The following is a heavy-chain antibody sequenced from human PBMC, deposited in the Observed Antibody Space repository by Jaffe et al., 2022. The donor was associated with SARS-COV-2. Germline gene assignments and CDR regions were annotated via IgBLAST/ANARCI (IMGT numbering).Heavy chain of an antibody. CDR1: GYTFTGYY. Sequence: QVQLVQSGAEVKKPGASVKVSCKASGYTFTGYYMHWVRQAPGQGLEWMGWINPNSGGTNYAQKFQGRVTMTRDTSISTAYMELSRLRSDDTAVYYCATTEGCSGGSCYGMDVWGQGTTVTVSS. CDR3: ATTEGCSGGSCYGMDV. CDR2: INPNSGGT. D-gene: IGHD2-15*01. J-gene: IGHJ6*02. V-gene: IGHV1-2*02.